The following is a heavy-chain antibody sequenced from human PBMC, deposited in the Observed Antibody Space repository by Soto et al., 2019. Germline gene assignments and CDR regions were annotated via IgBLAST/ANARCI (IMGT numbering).Heavy chain of an antibody. CDR3: AKEASVPSLVEFGYFEL. D-gene: IGHD3-10*01. V-gene: IGHV3-23*01. CDR1: GFTFTNYG. Sequence: EVQLLESGGALVQPGGSLRLSCAGSGFTFTNYGMTWVRQAPGRGLEWVSSVSGDGNTAYYADSVRGRFTIARANSKDTLDVQMNSLRADDTAVYYCAKEASVPSLVEFGYFELWGRGTQVTVSS. CDR2: VSGDGNTA. J-gene: IGHJ2*01.